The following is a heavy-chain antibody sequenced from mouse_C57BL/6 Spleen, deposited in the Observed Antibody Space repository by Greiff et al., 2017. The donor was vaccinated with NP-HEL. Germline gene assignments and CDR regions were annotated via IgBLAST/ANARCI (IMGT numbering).Heavy chain of an antibody. J-gene: IGHJ1*03. CDR1: GYTFTSYW. V-gene: IGHV1-72*01. CDR2: IDPNSGGT. Sequence: QVQLKQPGAELVKPGASVKLSCKASGYTFTSYWMHWVKQRPGRGLEWIGRIDPNSGGTKYNEKFKSKATLTVDKPSSTAYMQLSSLTSEDSAVYYCALITTVVHWYFDVWGTGTTVTVSS. D-gene: IGHD1-1*01. CDR3: ALITTVVHWYFDV.